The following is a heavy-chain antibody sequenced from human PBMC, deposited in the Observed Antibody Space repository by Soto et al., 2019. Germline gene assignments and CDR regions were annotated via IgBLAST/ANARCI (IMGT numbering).Heavy chain of an antibody. J-gene: IGHJ4*02. CDR2: IIPIFGTA. V-gene: IGHV1-69*01. CDR3: ARSYSSGWDFDY. Sequence: QVQLVQSGAEVKKPGSSVQVSCKASVGTFSSYAISWVRQAPGQGLEWMGGIIPIFGTANYAQKFQGRVTITPPESTSTRFMELSSLRSEDTAVYYCARSYSSGWDFDYWGQGTLVTVSS. CDR1: VGTFSSYA. D-gene: IGHD6-19*01.